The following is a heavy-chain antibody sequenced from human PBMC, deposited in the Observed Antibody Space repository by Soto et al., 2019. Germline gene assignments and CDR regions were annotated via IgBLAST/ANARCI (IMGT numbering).Heavy chain of an antibody. Sequence: GSLRLSCAASGFTFSTYAMSWVRQAPGKGLEWVSAISGSGGRTNDADSVKGRFTISRDNSKNTLYLQMSSLRAEDTALYYCAKSGGSTWDYGMDVWGQGTTVTV. J-gene: IGHJ6*02. CDR3: AKSGGSTWDYGMDV. CDR2: ISGSGGRT. D-gene: IGHD6-13*01. V-gene: IGHV3-23*01. CDR1: GFTFSTYA.